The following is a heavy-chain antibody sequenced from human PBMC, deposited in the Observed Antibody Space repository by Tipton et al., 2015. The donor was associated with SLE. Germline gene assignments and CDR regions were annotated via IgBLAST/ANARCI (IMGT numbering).Heavy chain of an antibody. Sequence: SLRLSCAASGLSFSSYWMTWVRQAPGKGLEWLAIIHEDGSEKYYVDSVKGRFTISRDNAKNSLFLQMNSLRAEDTAMYYCARDSRDCSSTSCSWGWFDPWGQGTLVTVSS. V-gene: IGHV3-7*01. CDR1: GLSFSSYW. D-gene: IGHD2-2*01. J-gene: IGHJ5*02. CDR2: IHEDGSEK. CDR3: ARDSRDCSSTSCSWGWFDP.